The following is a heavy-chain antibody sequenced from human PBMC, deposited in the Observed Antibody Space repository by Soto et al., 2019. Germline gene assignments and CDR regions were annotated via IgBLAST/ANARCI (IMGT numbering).Heavy chain of an antibody. Sequence: QAQLVESGGGLVKPGGSLRPSCAASGFTFSDYYMSWIRQAPGKGLEWISYISSSSDYTNYADSVKGRFTISRDNAKNSLYLQMNSLRAEDTAVYYCAREDYYDGSGYYSYWGQGTLVSVSS. CDR2: ISSSSDYT. J-gene: IGHJ4*02. D-gene: IGHD3-22*01. CDR3: AREDYYDGSGYYSY. CDR1: GFTFSDYY. V-gene: IGHV3-11*05.